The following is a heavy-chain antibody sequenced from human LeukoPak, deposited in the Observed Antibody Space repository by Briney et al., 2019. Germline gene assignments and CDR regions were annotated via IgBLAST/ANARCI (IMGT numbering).Heavy chain of an antibody. J-gene: IGHJ3*02. Sequence: ASVKVSCKASGYAFISYDIHWVRQAPGQGLEWMGWISAYNGNTNYAQKLQGRVTMTTDTSTSTAYMELRSLRSDDTAVYYCARVLGATTNAFDIWGQGTMVTVSS. CDR3: ARVLGATTNAFDI. D-gene: IGHD1-26*01. V-gene: IGHV1-18*04. CDR2: ISAYNGNT. CDR1: GYAFISYD.